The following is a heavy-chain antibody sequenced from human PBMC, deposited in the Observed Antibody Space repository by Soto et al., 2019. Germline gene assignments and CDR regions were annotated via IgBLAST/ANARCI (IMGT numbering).Heavy chain of an antibody. CDR1: GGSFSGYY. V-gene: IGHV4-34*01. CDR3: AGTYYYDSSGYMPQY. CDR2: INHSGST. J-gene: IGHJ4*02. Sequence: SETLSLTCAVYGGSFSGYYWSWIRQPPGKGLEWIGEINHSGSTNYNPSLKSRVTISVDTSKNQLSLRLSSVTAADTAVYYCAGTYYYDSSGYMPQYWGQGTLVTVSS. D-gene: IGHD3-22*01.